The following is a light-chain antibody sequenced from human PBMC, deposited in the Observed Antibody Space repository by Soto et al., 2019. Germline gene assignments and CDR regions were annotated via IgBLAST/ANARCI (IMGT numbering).Light chain of an antibody. CDR1: QSVISS. V-gene: IGKV3D-15*01. Sequence: EILMTQSPATLSVSPGERVTLSCRASQSVISSLSWYQQKPGQPPRVLIYGASTRSPDIPARFSGSGSGTEFTLTISSLQSEDFAVYYCQQYNNWPYTFGQGTKLEI. CDR3: QQYNNWPYT. CDR2: GAS. J-gene: IGKJ2*01.